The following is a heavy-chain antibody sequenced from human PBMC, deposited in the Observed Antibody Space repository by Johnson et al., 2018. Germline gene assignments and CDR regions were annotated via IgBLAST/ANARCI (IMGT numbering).Heavy chain of an antibody. CDR3: TTSSRYRPYCMDG. V-gene: IGHV3-15*01. J-gene: IGHJ6*02. D-gene: IGHD1-1*01. CDR2: VRSKSEGGTT. Sequence: VQLVESGGGLVKPGGSLRLSCEASGFTFTNAWMSWVRQAPGKGLEWLGRVRSKSEGGTTEYAAPVKGRISVSRDDSKKTLFLQLHRLKIEDSGVYYCTTSSRYRPYCMDGWGQGTTVTVSS. CDR1: GFTFTNAW.